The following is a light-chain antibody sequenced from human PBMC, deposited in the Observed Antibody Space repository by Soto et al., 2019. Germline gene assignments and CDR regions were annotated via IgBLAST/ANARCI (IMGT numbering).Light chain of an antibody. CDR3: QQYNNWPPIT. Sequence: EILLTQSPGTVALSPGDRSTLSCSASQSVSSNYLAWYQQKPGQAPRLLIYDTSTRATGIPARFSGSGSGTEFTLTISSLQSEDFAVYYCQQYNNWPPITFGQGTRLEI. V-gene: IGKV3-15*01. J-gene: IGKJ5*01. CDR1: QSVSSN. CDR2: DTS.